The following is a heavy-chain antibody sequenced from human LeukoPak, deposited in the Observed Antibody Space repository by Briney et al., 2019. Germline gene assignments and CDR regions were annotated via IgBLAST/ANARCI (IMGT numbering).Heavy chain of an antibody. CDR2: IWYDGSNK. CDR3: ARDRTGNSRGYFDY. CDR1: GFTFSSYG. D-gene: IGHD4-23*01. V-gene: IGHV3-33*01. Sequence: GRSLRLSCAASGFTFSSYGMHWVRQAPGKGLGWVAVIWYDGSNKYYADSVKGRFTISRDNSKNTLYLQMNSLRAEDTAVYYCARDRTGNSRGYFDYWGQGTLVTVSS. J-gene: IGHJ4*02.